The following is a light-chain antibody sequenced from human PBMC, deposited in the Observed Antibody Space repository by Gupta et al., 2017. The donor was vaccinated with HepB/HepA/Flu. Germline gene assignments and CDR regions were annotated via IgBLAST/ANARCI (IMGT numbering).Light chain of an antibody. CDR3: NSRNSSGNHWV. J-gene: IGLJ3*02. V-gene: IGLV3-19*01. CDR1: SLRTYY. CDR2: GKT. Sequence: SSELTQDPAVSVSLGQTVRITCQGDSLRTYYASWYQQTAGQAPVLVIYGKTNRPSGIPDRFSGSSSGNTASLTITGAQAEDEADYYCNSRNSSGNHWVFGGGTKLTVL.